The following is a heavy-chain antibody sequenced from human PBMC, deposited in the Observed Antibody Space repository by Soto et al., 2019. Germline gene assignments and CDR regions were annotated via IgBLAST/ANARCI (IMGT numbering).Heavy chain of an antibody. D-gene: IGHD3-10*01. CDR1: CASISTFY. V-gene: IGHV4-59*01. CDR2: IYYTGST. J-gene: IGHJ4*02. CDR3: ARPRGNYFDN. Sequence: SETLSLTCTVSCASISTFYWRWIRQPPGKGLEWIGYIYYTGSTNYNPSLKSRATMSVDTSQKQFSLKLTSVNDADTPVHYCARPRGNYFDNWGQGSMVTVS.